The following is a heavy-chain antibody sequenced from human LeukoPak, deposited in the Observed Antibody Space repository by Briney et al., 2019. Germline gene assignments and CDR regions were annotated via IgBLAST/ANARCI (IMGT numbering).Heavy chain of an antibody. V-gene: IGHV1-2*02. J-gene: IGHJ4*02. CDR3: ARGPLTYYYGSGSYRPPPIDY. CDR1: GYTFTGYY. Sequence: ASVKVSCKASGYTFTGYYMHWVRQAPGQGLEWMGWINPNSGGTNYAQKFQGRVTMTRDTSIRTAYMELSRLRSDDTAVYYCARGPLTYYYGSGSYRPPPIDYWGQGTLVTVSS. D-gene: IGHD3-10*01. CDR2: INPNSGGT.